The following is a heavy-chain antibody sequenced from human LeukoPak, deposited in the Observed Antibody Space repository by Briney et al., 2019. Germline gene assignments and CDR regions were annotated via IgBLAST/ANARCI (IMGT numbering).Heavy chain of an antibody. CDR3: AKPKNILTGSDAFDI. CDR2: IYSGGST. J-gene: IGHJ3*02. Sequence: GGSLRLSCTVSGFTVSSDSMSWVRQAPGKGLEWVSFIYSGGSTHYSDSVKGRFTISRDNSKNTLYLQMNSLRAEDTAVYYCAKPKNILTGSDAFDIWGQGTMVTVSS. D-gene: IGHD3-9*01. CDR1: GFTVSSDS. V-gene: IGHV3-53*05.